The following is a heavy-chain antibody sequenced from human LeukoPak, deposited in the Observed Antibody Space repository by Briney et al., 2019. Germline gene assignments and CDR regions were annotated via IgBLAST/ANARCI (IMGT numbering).Heavy chain of an antibody. D-gene: IGHD1-1*01. CDR3: AKVSADYNWNDGAFDY. CDR2: ISYDGSNK. CDR1: GFTFSSYG. J-gene: IGHJ4*02. Sequence: PGGSLRLSCAASGFTFSSYGMHWVRQAPGKGLEWVAVISYDGSNKYYADSVKGRFTISRDNSKNTLYLEMNSLRAEDTAVYYCAKVSADYNWNDGAFDYWGQGTLVTVSS. V-gene: IGHV3-30*18.